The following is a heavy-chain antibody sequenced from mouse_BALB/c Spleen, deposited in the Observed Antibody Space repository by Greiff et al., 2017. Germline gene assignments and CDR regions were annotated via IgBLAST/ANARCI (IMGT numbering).Heavy chain of an antibody. CDR1: GYTFTSYW. D-gene: IGHD2-14*01. CDR2: IYPGSGST. Sequence: KQPGSELVRPGASVKLSCKASGYTFTSYWMHWVKQRHGQGLEWIGNIYPGSGSTNYDEKFKSKGTLTVDTSSSTAYMHLSSLTSEDSAVYYCTREYDGHYFDYWGQGTTLTVSS. V-gene: IGHV1S22*01. CDR3: TREYDGHYFDY. J-gene: IGHJ2*01.